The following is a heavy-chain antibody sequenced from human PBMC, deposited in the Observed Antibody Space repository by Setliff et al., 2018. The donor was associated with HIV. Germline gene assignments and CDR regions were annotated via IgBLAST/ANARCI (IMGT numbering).Heavy chain of an antibody. CDR1: GGSFSGYY. Sequence: KASETLSLTCAVYGGSFSGYYWNWIRQPPGKGLEWIGEINHSGSTNYNPSLKSRVAISVDTSKNQFSLTLSSMTAADTAVYYCARGRILYGNDYWGQGTLVTVSS. V-gene: IGHV4-34*01. CDR3: ARGRILYGNDY. D-gene: IGHD3-10*01. CDR2: INHSGST. J-gene: IGHJ4*02.